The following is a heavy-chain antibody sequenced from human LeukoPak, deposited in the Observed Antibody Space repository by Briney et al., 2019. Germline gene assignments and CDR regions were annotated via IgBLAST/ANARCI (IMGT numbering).Heavy chain of an antibody. CDR2: IYYSGST. J-gene: IGHJ3*02. Sequence: PSAPLSLTCTVSGGSISSSSYYWGWIRQPPGKGLAWIGSIYYSGSTYYNPSLKSRVTISVDTSKNQFSLKLSSVTAADTAVYSCARHRMYYYDSSGRGVADAFDIWGQGTMVTVSS. D-gene: IGHD3-22*01. CDR1: GGSISSSSYY. CDR3: ARHRMYYYDSSGRGVADAFDI. V-gene: IGHV4-39*01.